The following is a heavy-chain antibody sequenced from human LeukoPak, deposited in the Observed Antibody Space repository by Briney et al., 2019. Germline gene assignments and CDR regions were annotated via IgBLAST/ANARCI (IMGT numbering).Heavy chain of an antibody. CDR1: GYDFSNDW. CDR2: ISPADSDT. Sequence: GESLKISCKGSGYDFSNDWIAWVRQMPGKGLEWMGIISPADSDTRYSPSSQGQVTISAGKSISTAYLQWSSLKASDSATYYCARHPRGPWGQGTLVAVSS. J-gene: IGHJ5*02. CDR3: ARHPRGP. D-gene: IGHD3-10*01. V-gene: IGHV5-51*01.